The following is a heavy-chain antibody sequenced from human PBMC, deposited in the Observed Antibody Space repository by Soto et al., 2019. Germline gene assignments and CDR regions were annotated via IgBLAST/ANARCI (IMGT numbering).Heavy chain of an antibody. V-gene: IGHV1-18*01. Sequence: QVQLVQSGGEVKKPGASVKVSCKASGYTFTTYGISWVRQAPGQGLEWMGWIAGDDGRTYYAQKFQGRVTMTTDTSTTTAYMELRSLSSDDTAVYYCVRDWECSGGRYRNCFDPWGQGTLVTVSS. CDR1: GYTFTTYG. CDR2: IAGDDGRT. D-gene: IGHD2-15*01. J-gene: IGHJ5*02. CDR3: VRDWECSGGRYRNCFDP.